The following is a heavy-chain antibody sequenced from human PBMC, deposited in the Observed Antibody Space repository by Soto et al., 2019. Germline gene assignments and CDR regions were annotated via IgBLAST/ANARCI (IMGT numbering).Heavy chain of an antibody. D-gene: IGHD3-22*01. CDR2: IVVGSGNT. J-gene: IGHJ4*02. V-gene: IGHV1-58*01. CDR3: AVNYYDSSGYYRPSDMAIDY. CDR1: GFTFTSSA. Sequence: GASVKVSCKASGFTFTSSAVQWVRQARGQRLEWIGWIVVGSGNTNYAQKFQERVTITRDMSTSTAYMELSSLRSEDTAVYYCAVNYYDSSGYYRPSDMAIDYWGQGTLVTVSS.